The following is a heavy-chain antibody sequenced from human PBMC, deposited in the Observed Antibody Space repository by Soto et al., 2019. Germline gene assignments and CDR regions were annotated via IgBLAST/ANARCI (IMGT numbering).Heavy chain of an antibody. CDR1: GDSITKSVYY. CDR3: ARVPYYGSGGDGPYYFDY. V-gene: IGHV4-39*01. CDR2: IYYAGNA. D-gene: IGHD2-15*01. J-gene: IGHJ4*02. Sequence: LQLQESGPGLVKPSDTLSLTCTVSGDSITKSVYYWAWVRQTPGQGLEWIASIYYAGNAYYTPSLQSRVTISVDASKNQFSLELQSVTAADSAVYYCARVPYYGSGGDGPYYFDYWGQGTLVTVSS.